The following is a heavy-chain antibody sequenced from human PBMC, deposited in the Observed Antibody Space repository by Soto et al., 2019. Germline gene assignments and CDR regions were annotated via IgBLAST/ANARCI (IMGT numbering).Heavy chain of an antibody. Sequence: ASVKVSFKVSGYTLTEFSIHWVRQAPGKGLEWMGGFDPEEGETIYAQRFQGRVIMTEDTSTDTAYMELSSLRSEDTAVYYCATVAVQVGWFRSDYVPQFDSWGQGTLVTVSS. CDR2: FDPEEGET. CDR1: GYTLTEFS. D-gene: IGHD3-16*01. CDR3: ATVAVQVGWFRSDYVPQFDS. J-gene: IGHJ4*02. V-gene: IGHV1-24*01.